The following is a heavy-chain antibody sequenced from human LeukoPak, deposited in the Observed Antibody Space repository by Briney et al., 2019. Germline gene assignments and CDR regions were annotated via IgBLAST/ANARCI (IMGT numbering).Heavy chain of an antibody. D-gene: IGHD6-6*01. V-gene: IGHV4-34*01. CDR1: GGSFSGYY. CDR3: ARGYGYSSSSGPHDY. CDR2: INHSGGT. Sequence: SETLSLTCAVYGGSFSGYYWSWIRQPPGKGLEWIGEINHSGGTNYNPSLKSRVTISVDTSKNQFSLKLSSVTAADTAVYYCARGYGYSSSSGPHDYWGQGTLVTVSS. J-gene: IGHJ4*02.